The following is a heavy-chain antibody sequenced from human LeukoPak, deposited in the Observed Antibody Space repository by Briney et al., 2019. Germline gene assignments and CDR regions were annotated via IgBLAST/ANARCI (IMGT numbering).Heavy chain of an antibody. CDR1: GGSISSYY. Sequence: PSETLSLTCTVSGGSISSYYWSRIRQPPGKGLEWIGYIYYSGSTNYNPSLKSRVTISVDTSKNQFSLKLSSVTAADTAVYYCARGSDDFWSGYQNWFDPWGQGTLVTVSS. D-gene: IGHD3-3*01. J-gene: IGHJ5*02. CDR3: ARGSDDFWSGYQNWFDP. V-gene: IGHV4-59*01. CDR2: IYYSGST.